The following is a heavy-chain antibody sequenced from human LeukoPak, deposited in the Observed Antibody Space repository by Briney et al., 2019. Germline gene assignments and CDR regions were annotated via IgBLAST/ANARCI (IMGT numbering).Heavy chain of an antibody. CDR2: ISYDGSNK. V-gene: IGHV3-30*18. D-gene: IGHD3-3*01. J-gene: IGHJ4*02. CDR3: AKDHEDDGYFDY. CDR1: GFTFSSYG. Sequence: GGSLRLSCAASGFTFSSYGMHWVRQAPGKGLEGVAVISYDGSNKYYADSVKGRFTISRDNSKNTLYLQMNSLRAEDTAVYYCAKDHEDDGYFDYWGQGTLVTVSS.